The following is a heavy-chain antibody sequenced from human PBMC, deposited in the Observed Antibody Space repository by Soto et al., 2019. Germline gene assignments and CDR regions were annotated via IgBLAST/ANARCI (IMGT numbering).Heavy chain of an antibody. CDR2: ISGSGGST. J-gene: IGHJ3*02. D-gene: IGHD1-26*01. CDR3: ANGLKWELLQGSDAFDI. V-gene: IGHV3-23*01. Sequence: EVQLLESGGGLVQPEGSLRLSCAASGFTFSSYAMSWVRQAPGKGLEWVSAISGSGGSTYYADSVKGRITISRDNSTNTLYLQMHSLRAEDTAVYYCANGLKWELLQGSDAFDIWGQGTMVTVSS. CDR1: GFTFSSYA.